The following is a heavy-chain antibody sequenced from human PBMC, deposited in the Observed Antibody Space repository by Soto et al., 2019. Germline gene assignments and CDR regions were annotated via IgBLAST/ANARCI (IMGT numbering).Heavy chain of an antibody. Sequence: SGPTLVNPTQTLTLTCTFSGFSLSTSGMCVSWIRQPPGKALEWLALIDWDDDKYYGTSLKTRLTISKDTSKNQVVLTMTNMDPVDTASYYCARSFGYHDFWSGYYRGNWFDPWGQGTLITVSS. CDR2: IDWDDDK. CDR3: ARSFGYHDFWSGYYRGNWFDP. D-gene: IGHD3-3*01. J-gene: IGHJ5*02. V-gene: IGHV2-70*01. CDR1: GFSLSTSGMC.